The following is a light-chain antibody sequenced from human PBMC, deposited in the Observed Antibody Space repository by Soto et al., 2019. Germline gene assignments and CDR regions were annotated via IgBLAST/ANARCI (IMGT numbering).Light chain of an antibody. CDR1: SSDVGGYNY. V-gene: IGLV2-11*01. J-gene: IGLJ2*01. CDR3: CSYAGSYTYVV. CDR2: DVS. Sequence: QSALTQPRSVSGSPGQSVTISCTGTSSDVGGYNYVSWYQQHPGKDPKLMIYDVSKRPSGVPDRFSGSKSGNTASLTISGLQADDEADYYCCSYAGSYTYVVFGGGTKLTVL.